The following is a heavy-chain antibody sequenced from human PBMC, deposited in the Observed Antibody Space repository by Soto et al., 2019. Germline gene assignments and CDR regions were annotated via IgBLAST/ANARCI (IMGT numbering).Heavy chain of an antibody. V-gene: IGHV4-34*01. CDR1: GGSFREYY. J-gene: IGHJ6*02. D-gene: IGHD3-10*01. CDR2: INQSWTT. Sequence: SETLSLTCAVNGGSFREYYWSWLRQPPGKGLEWIGEINQSWTTHYNPSLKRRINISIDTSKNQFSLNLTSVTAADTATYYCARDIITVIGGEIYYYFGMDVWGQGTRVTVSS. CDR3: ARDIITVIGGEIYYYFGMDV.